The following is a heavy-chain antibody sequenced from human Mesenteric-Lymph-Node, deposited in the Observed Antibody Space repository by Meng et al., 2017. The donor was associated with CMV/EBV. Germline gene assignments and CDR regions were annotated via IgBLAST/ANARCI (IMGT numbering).Heavy chain of an antibody. CDR1: GFSLSTSGVG. CDR3: AHSNSYYYDSSGYYPNWFDP. CDR2: IYWNDDK. Sequence: SGPTLVKPTQTLTLTCTFSGFSLSTSGVGVGWIRQPPGKALEWLALIYWNDDKRYSPSLKSRLTITKDTSKNQVVLTMTNMDPVDTATYYCAHSNSYYYDSSGYYPNWFDPWGQGTLVPSPQ. V-gene: IGHV2-5*01. J-gene: IGHJ5*02. D-gene: IGHD3-22*01.